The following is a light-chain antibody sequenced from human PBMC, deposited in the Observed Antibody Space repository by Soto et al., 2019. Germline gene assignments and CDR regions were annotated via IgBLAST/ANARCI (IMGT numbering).Light chain of an antibody. CDR2: GTS. CDR1: PSVSSSY. V-gene: IGKV3-20*01. J-gene: IGKJ4*01. CDR3: QQYGSSPLT. Sequence: ELVLTQSPGTLSLSPGERATLSCRATPSVSSSYLAWYQQRPGQAPRLLIYGTSSRATGIPDRFSGSESGTDFTLTISRLEPEDFAVYYCQQYGSSPLTFGGGTKVEIK.